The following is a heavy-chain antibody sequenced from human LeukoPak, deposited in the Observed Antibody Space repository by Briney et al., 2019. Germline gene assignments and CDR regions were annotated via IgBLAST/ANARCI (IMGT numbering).Heavy chain of an antibody. Sequence: SVKVSCKASGGTFSSYAISWVRQAPGQGLEWMGGIIPTFGTANYAQKFQGRVTITTDESTSTAYMELSSLRSEDTAVYYCASTEQWLVSGLYYYYYMDVWGKGTTVTVSS. CDR3: ASTEQWLVSGLYYYYYMDV. D-gene: IGHD6-19*01. V-gene: IGHV1-69*05. CDR1: GGTFSSYA. CDR2: IIPTFGTA. J-gene: IGHJ6*03.